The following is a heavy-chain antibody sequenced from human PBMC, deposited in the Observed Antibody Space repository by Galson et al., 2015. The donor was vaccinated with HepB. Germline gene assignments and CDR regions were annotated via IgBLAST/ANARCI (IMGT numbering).Heavy chain of an antibody. Sequence: SVKVSCKASGYTFSTYGITWVRQAPGQGFEWMGWISAKNGNTKYAQRFQDRVTMTTDTSTNTAYMELRSLRSDDTALYYCARESMPGPWGDYWGQGTLVTVSS. V-gene: IGHV1-18*01. CDR1: GYTFSTYG. D-gene: IGHD7-27*01. J-gene: IGHJ4*02. CDR3: ARESMPGPWGDY. CDR2: ISAKNGNT.